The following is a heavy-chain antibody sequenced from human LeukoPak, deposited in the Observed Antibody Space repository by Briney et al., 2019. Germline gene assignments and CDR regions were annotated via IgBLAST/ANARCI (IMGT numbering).Heavy chain of an antibody. CDR3: ASQLGTMDGDY. V-gene: IGHV1-2*06. CDR1: GYTFTGYY. D-gene: IGHD1-1*01. CDR2: INPNSGGT. J-gene: IGHJ4*02. Sequence: ASVKVSCEASGYTFTGYYMHWVRQAPGQGLEWMGRINPNSGGTNYAQRFQGRVTMTRDTSISTAYMELSRLRSDDTAVYYCASQLGTMDGDYWGQGTLVTVSS.